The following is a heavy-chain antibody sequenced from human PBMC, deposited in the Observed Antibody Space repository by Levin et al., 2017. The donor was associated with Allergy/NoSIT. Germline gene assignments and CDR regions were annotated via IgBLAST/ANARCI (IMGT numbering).Heavy chain of an antibody. V-gene: IGHV4-39*01. D-gene: IGHD3-22*01. J-gene: IGHJ4*02. CDR2: IYYSGST. Sequence: SETLSLTCTVSGGSISSSSYYWGWIRQPPGKGLEWIGSIYYSGSTYYNPSLKSRVTISVDTSKNQFSLKLSSVTAADTAVYYCARLDSSGYWVWGQGTLVTVSS. CDR3: ARLDSSGYWV. CDR1: GGSISSSSYY.